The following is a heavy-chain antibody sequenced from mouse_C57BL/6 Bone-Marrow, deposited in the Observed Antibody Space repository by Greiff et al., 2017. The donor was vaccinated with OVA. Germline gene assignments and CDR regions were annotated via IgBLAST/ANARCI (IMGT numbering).Heavy chain of an antibody. D-gene: IGHD3-3*01. CDR1: GYTFTDYY. CDR2: INPYNGGT. J-gene: IGHJ2*01. Sequence: VQLQQSGPVLVKPGASVKMSCKASGYTFTDYYMNWVRQSHGKSLEWIGVINPYNGGTSYNQKFKGKATLTVDKSSSTAYMELNSLTSEDSAVYYCARGTGFDYWGQGTTLTVSS. CDR3: ARGTGFDY. V-gene: IGHV1-19*01.